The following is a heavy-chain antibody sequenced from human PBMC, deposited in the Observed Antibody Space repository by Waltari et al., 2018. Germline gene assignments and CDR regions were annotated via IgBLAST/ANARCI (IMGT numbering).Heavy chain of an antibody. CDR2: ISSSSSYI. CDR1: GFTFSSYR. J-gene: IGHJ2*01. CDR3: ARDPKLGEL. D-gene: IGHD3-10*01. V-gene: IGHV3-21*01. Sequence: VQLVEAGGGLVTPGGSLRLSGPASGFTFSSYRMNWVRQAPGKGLECVSSISSSSSYIYYADSVKGRFTISRDNAKNSLYLQMNSLRAEDTAVYYCARDPKLGELWGRGTLVTVSS.